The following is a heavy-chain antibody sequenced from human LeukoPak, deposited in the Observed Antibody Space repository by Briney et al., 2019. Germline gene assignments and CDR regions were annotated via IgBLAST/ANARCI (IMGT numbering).Heavy chain of an antibody. CDR2: IIPRFGTA. D-gene: IGHD2-8*01. J-gene: IGHJ4*02. V-gene: IGHV1-69*13. CDR3: AGTLGYCSDGVCYKGRYFDY. CDR1: GGTFSRHF. Sequence: SVKVSCKASGGTFSRHFISWVRQAPGQGLEWMGGIIPRFGTANYAQRFQGTVTITADESTNTAYMEVGSLRSEDTAVYFCAGTLGYCSDGVCYKGRYFDYWGQGTLVIVSS.